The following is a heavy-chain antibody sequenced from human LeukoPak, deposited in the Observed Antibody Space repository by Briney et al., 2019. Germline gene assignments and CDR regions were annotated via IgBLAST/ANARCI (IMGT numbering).Heavy chain of an antibody. J-gene: IGHJ4*02. V-gene: IGHV4-39*01. CDR1: GGSIRSSGYY. CDR3: ARHEDYDRSGYCKH. D-gene: IGHD3-22*01. Sequence: PSETLSLTCTVSGGSIRSSGYYWGWIRQSPGKGLEWIGSIFYSGSTYYNPSVKSRVTISVDTSKNQFSLNLSSVTATDTALYYCARHEDYDRSGYCKHWGQGTLVTVSS. CDR2: IFYSGST.